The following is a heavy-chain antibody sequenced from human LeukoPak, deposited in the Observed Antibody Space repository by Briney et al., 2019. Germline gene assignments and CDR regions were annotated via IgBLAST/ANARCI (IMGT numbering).Heavy chain of an antibody. CDR3: ARALPIAAAGTKGRISFSVEAFDI. CDR1: GGSISSSSYY. J-gene: IGHJ3*02. D-gene: IGHD6-13*01. V-gene: IGHV4-39*07. Sequence: KPSETLSLTCTVSGGSISSSSYYWGWIRQPPGKGLEWIGSIYYSGSTYYNPSLKSRVTISVDTPKNQFSLKLSSVTAADTAVYYCARALPIAAAGTKGRISFSVEAFDIRGQGTMVTVSS. CDR2: IYYSGST.